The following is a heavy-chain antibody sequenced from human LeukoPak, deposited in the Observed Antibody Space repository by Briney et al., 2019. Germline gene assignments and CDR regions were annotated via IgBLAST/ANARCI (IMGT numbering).Heavy chain of an antibody. CDR3: ARDRSTVAGIDF. Sequence: GGSLRLSCAASGFTFSTYWMAWVRQAPGKGLEGVATIKPDGGDKYCVDAVKGRFTISRDNARNSLFLQMNILRAEDTAVNYWARDRSTVAGIDFWGQGALVTVSS. CDR1: GFTFSTYW. V-gene: IGHV3-7*01. D-gene: IGHD6-19*01. CDR2: IKPDGGDK. J-gene: IGHJ4*02.